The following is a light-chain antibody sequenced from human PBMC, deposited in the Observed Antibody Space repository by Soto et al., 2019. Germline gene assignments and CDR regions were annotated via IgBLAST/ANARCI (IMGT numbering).Light chain of an antibody. CDR2: SNN. V-gene: IGLV1-44*01. CDR3: AACDDSLNGPYVV. Sequence: QSVMTQPPSASGTPGQRVTISCSGSSSNIGTNTVNWYQHLPGTAPKLLIHSNNQRPSGVPDRFSGSKSGTSASLAISGLQSEDEADYYCAACDDSLNGPYVVFGGGTKLTVL. J-gene: IGLJ2*01. CDR1: SSNIGTNT.